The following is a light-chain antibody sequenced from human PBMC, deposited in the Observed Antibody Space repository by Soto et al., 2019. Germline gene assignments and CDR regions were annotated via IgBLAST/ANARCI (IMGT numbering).Light chain of an antibody. CDR2: GTN. CDR3: AAWDDSLNGVV. J-gene: IGLJ2*01. Sequence: QSVLTQPPSASGTPGQRVTLSCTGSSSNIGSNTVNWYQQLPGTAPKLLIYGTNQRPSGVPDRFSGSKSGTSASLAISGLQSEDEADYYCAAWDDSLNGVVFGGGTKLTVL. CDR1: SSNIGSNT. V-gene: IGLV1-44*01.